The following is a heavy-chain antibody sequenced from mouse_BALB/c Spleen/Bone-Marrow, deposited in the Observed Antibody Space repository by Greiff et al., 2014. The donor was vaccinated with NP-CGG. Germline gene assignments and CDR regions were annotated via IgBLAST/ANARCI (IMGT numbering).Heavy chain of an antibody. CDR1: GFNIKDTY. D-gene: IGHD2-14*01. Sequence: DVHLVESGAELVKPGASVKLSCTASGFNIKDTYIHWVKQGPEQGLEWIGRIDPANVNTKYDPKFQGKATITADTSSNTAYLQLSSLTSEDTAVYYCARYRLGTYFDYWGQGTTLTVSS. J-gene: IGHJ2*01. V-gene: IGHV14-3*02. CDR2: IDPANVNT. CDR3: ARYRLGTYFDY.